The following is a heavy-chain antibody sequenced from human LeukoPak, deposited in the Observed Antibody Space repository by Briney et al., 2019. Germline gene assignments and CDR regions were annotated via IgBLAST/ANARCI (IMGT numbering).Heavy chain of an antibody. J-gene: IGHJ4*02. V-gene: IGHV3-23*01. D-gene: IGHD1-26*01. CDR2: TSGSGGST. CDR1: GFTFSSYA. Sequence: GGSLRLSCAASGFTFSSYAMSWVRQAPGKGLEWVSGTSGSGGSTYYADSVKGRFTISRDKSKNTLYLQMNSLRAEDTAVYYCAKDPGSGSYLFDYWGQGTLATVSS. CDR3: AKDPGSGSYLFDY.